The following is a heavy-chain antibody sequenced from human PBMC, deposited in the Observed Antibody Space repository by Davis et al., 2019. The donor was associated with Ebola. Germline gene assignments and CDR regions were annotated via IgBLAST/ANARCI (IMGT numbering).Heavy chain of an antibody. CDR3: ARDIGYSFGSGSYSKYDY. J-gene: IGHJ4*02. CDR1: GFTFINYG. D-gene: IGHD3-10*01. CDR2: INPYNGNT. Sequence: ASVKVSCKGSGFTFINYGLSWVRQAPGQGLEWMGWINPYNGNTDYAQNFQGRVTVTTDTSTSTAYMELRSLRSDDTAVYYCARDIGYSFGSGSYSKYDYWGQGTLVTVSS. V-gene: IGHV1-18*01.